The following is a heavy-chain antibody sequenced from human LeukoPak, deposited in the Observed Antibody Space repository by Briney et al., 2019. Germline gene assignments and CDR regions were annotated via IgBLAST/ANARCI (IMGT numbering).Heavy chain of an antibody. CDR2: IRYDGSNK. Sequence: GGSLRLSCAASGFTFSSYGMHWVRQAPGKGLEWVAFIRYDGSNKYYADSVKGRFTISRDNSKNTLYLQMNSLRAEDTAVYYCAKDRPPYYDSSGYSSFDYWGQGTLVTVSS. V-gene: IGHV3-30*02. D-gene: IGHD3-22*01. CDR1: GFTFSSYG. CDR3: AKDRPPYYDSSGYSSFDY. J-gene: IGHJ4*02.